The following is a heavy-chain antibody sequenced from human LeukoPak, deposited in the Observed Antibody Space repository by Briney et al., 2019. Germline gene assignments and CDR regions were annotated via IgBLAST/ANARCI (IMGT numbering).Heavy chain of an antibody. CDR1: GGSISSSSYY. Sequence: SETLSLTCTVSGGSISSSSYYWGWIRQPPGKGLEWIGSVYYSGSTYYNPSLKSRVTISVDTSKNQFSLKLSSVTAADTAVYYCARQRRAYSYGYYYYGMDVWGQGTTVTVSS. V-gene: IGHV4-39*01. J-gene: IGHJ6*02. CDR3: ARQRRAYSYGYYYYGMDV. CDR2: VYYSGST. D-gene: IGHD5-18*01.